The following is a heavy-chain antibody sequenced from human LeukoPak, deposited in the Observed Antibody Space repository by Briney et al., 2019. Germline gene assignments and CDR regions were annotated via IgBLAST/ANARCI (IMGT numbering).Heavy chain of an antibody. D-gene: IGHD3-10*01. CDR3: ARANLWFGELGWIDP. CDR2: FNTNTGNP. V-gene: IGHV7-4-1*02. J-gene: IGHJ5*02. Sequence: ASVKVSCKASGYTFTTYAMNWVRQAPGQGLEWMGWFNTNTGNPTYAQGFTGRFVFSLDTSVTTAYLQISRLKADDTAVYYCARANLWFGELGWIDPWGQGTLVTVSS. CDR1: GYTFTTYA.